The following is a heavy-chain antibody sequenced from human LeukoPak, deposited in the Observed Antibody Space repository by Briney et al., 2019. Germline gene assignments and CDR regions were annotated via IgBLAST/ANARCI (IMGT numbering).Heavy chain of an antibody. D-gene: IGHD3-10*01. CDR2: IYYSGST. J-gene: IGHJ6*03. CDR3: ARAETYYYGSWSYYYYMDV. CDR1: GGSISSYY. V-gene: IGHV4-59*01. Sequence: SETLSLTCTVSGGSISSYYWSWIRQPPGKGLEWIGYIYYSGSTKYNPSLKSRVTISVDTSKNQFSLKLSSVTAADTAVYYCARAETYYYGSWSYYYYMDVWGKGTTVTISS.